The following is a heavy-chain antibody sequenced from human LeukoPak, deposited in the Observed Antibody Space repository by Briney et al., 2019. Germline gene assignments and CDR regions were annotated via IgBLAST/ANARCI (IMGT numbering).Heavy chain of an antibody. J-gene: IGHJ3*02. Sequence: KPSETLSLTCTISGGSISGGSISTYYWTWIRQPPGKGLEWIGYIYYSGSTNYNPFLKSRVTISLDTSKNQFSLKLNSVTAADTAVYYCTRRVATTGIYAFDIWGQGTMVTVSS. CDR1: GGSISGGSISTYY. CDR3: TRRVATTGIYAFDI. CDR2: IYYSGST. V-gene: IGHV4-61*01. D-gene: IGHD1-1*01.